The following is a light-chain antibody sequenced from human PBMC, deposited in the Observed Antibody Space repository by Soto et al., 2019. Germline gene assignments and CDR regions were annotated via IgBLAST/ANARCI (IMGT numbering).Light chain of an antibody. CDR1: SSDVGAFNY. CDR2: DVT. CDR3: SSYTTRNTEV. V-gene: IGLV2-14*03. J-gene: IGLJ1*01. Sequence: SALTKPASVTGSPGQSISISCIGTSSDVGAFNYVSWYQHHPGKAPQLIIYDVTSRPSGVSNRFSASKSGNTASLTISGLQAEDEADYYCSSYTTRNTEVFGTGTKVTVL.